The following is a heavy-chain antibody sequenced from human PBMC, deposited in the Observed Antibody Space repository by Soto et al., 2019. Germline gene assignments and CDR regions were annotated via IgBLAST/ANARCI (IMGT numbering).Heavy chain of an antibody. V-gene: IGHV4-31*03. CDR3: ARVPVYYDSSGYFQNWFDP. CDR2: IYYSGST. CDR1: GGSISSGGYY. J-gene: IGHJ5*02. Sequence: SETLSLTCTLSGGSISSGGYYWSWIRQHPGKGLEWIGYIYYSGSTYYNPSLKSRVTISVDTSKNQFSLKLSSVTAADTAVYYCARVPVYYDSSGYFQNWFDPWGQGTLVTVSS. D-gene: IGHD3-22*01.